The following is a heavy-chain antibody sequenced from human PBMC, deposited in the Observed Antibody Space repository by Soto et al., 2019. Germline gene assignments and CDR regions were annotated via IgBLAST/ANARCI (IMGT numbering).Heavy chain of an antibody. CDR3: ARTVAGDY. CDR1: GFTFNYYA. Sequence: GGSLRLSCAASGFTFNYYAMYWVRQAPGKGLEWVSAISGSGGSTYYADSVNGRFTISRDNSKNTLYLQLNSLRAEDTAVYYCARTVAGDYWGQGTLVTVSS. CDR2: ISGSGGST. D-gene: IGHD2-15*01. J-gene: IGHJ4*02. V-gene: IGHV3-23*01.